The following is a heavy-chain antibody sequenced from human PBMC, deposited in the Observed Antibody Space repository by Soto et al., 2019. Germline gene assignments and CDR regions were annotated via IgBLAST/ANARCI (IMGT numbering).Heavy chain of an antibody. D-gene: IGHD6-19*01. J-gene: IGHJ4*02. CDR3: ARASGYVSGWYHDY. CDR1: GGTFSSDA. Sequence: QVQLVQSGAEVRKPGSSVKVSCKASGGTFSSDAVSWARQAPGQGLEWMGGLIPILGTTHYAKKFQGRVTITADESTNTAYMELSSLRSDDTAVYYCARASGYVSGWYHDYWGQGTRVTVSS. V-gene: IGHV1-69*01. CDR2: LIPILGTT.